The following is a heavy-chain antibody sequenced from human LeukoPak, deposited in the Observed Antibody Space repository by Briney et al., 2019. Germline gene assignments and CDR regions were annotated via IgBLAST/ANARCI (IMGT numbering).Heavy chain of an antibody. CDR3: AEDREGLGIAAYGTQPDY. CDR1: GFTFEDYT. Sequence: GGSLRLSCAASGFTFEDYTMHWVRQAPGKGLEGVSSISWDGVITYYADSEKGRFTISRDTSKNSLHLQMNSLSTGDTTSYYSAEDREGLGIAAYGTQPDYWGQGTLVTVSS. V-gene: IGHV3-43*01. J-gene: IGHJ4*02. D-gene: IGHD6-13*01. CDR2: ISWDGVIT.